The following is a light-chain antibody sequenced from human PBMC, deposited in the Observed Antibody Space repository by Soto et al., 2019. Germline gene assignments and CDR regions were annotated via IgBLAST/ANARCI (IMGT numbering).Light chain of an antibody. V-gene: IGKV3-11*01. CDR2: DAS. Sequence: EIVLTQAPATLSLSPGERATLSCRASQSVSSYLAWYQQKPGQAPRLLIYDASNMATGIPASFSGSGSVTDFTLTISSREPEDFAVYYCQQRSNWPPITFGQGTRLEIK. CDR3: QQRSNWPPIT. CDR1: QSVSSY. J-gene: IGKJ5*01.